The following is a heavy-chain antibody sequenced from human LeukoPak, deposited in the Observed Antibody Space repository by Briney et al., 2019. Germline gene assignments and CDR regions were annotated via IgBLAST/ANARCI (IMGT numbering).Heavy chain of an antibody. V-gene: IGHV4-59*01. D-gene: IGHD3-9*01. CDR2: IYYSGST. CDR1: GGSISSYY. J-gene: IGHJ4*02. CDR3: ATVVRDDILTGYYIDY. Sequence: SETLSLTCTVSGGSISSYYWSWIRQPPGKELEWIGYIYYSGSTKYNPSFKSRVTISVDTSKNQFSLKLISVTAADTAVYYCATVVRDDILTGYYIDYWGQGTLVTVSS.